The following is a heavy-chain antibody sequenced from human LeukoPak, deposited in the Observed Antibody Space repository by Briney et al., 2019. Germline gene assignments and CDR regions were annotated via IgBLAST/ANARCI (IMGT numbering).Heavy chain of an antibody. D-gene: IGHD3-22*01. CDR2: IIPIFGTA. CDR3: ARAPAYYYDSSGTLYYFDY. V-gene: IGHV1-69*13. CDR1: GGTFSSYA. Sequence: ASVKVSCKASGGTFSSYAISWVRQAPGQGLEWMGGIIPIFGTANYAQKFQGRVTITADESTSTAYMELSSLRSEDTAVYYCARAPAYYYDSSGTLYYFDYWGQGTLVTVSS. J-gene: IGHJ4*02.